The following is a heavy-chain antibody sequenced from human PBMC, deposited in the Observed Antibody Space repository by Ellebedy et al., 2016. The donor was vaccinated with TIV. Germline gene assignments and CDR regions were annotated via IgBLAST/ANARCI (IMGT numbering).Heavy chain of an antibody. CDR3: ARDLGMMDPDV. J-gene: IGHJ6*02. D-gene: IGHD3-16*01. Sequence: GGSLRLSXTASGFTFSSYAIHWVRQAPGKGLEWVAVMSYDGSNKYYADSVKGRFTISRDNSKNTLCLQMNSLRAEDTAVYYCARDLGMMDPDVWGQGTTVTVSS. CDR2: MSYDGSNK. V-gene: IGHV3-30-3*01. CDR1: GFTFSSYA.